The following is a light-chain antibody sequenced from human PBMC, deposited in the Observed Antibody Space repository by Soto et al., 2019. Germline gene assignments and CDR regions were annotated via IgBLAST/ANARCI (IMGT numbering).Light chain of an antibody. J-gene: IGLJ3*02. CDR3: QTWGTGFRV. CDR1: TGHSSYA. Sequence: QSVLTQSPSASASLGASVTLTCTLSTGHSSYAIAWLQQQPEKGPRYLMKLDSDGSHKNGDGIPDRFSGSSSGAERYLTISSLQSDDEADYYCQTWGTGFRVFGGGTKVTVL. CDR2: LDSDGSH. V-gene: IGLV4-69*01.